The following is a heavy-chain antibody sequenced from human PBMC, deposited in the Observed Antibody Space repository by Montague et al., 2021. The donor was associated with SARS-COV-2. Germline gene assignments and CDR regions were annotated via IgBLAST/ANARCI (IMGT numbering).Heavy chain of an antibody. CDR3: AREYDILTGYYFDY. J-gene: IGHJ4*02. V-gene: IGHV3-33*01. CDR1: GFTFSGYG. D-gene: IGHD3-9*01. Sequence: SRRLSCAASGFTFSGYGMHWVRQAPGKGLEWVAVIWYDGSNKYYADSVKGRFTISRDNSKNTLYLQMNSLRAEDTAVYYCAREYDILTGYYFDYWGQGTLVTVSS. CDR2: IWYDGSNK.